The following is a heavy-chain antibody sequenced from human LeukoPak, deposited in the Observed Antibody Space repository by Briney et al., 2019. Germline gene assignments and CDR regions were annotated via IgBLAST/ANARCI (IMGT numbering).Heavy chain of an antibody. CDR3: ARANFLYCSSSTCLFDY. CDR2: INPNDGDT. CDR1: GYTFTDYY. J-gene: IGHJ4*02. Sequence: ASVKVSCKASGYTFTDYYMHWVRQAPGQGFEGMGWINPNDGDTNYAQKFQGRVTMTRDTSISTAHMEVSRLRSDDTAVYYCARANFLYCSSSTCLFDYWGQGTLVTVSS. D-gene: IGHD2-2*01. V-gene: IGHV1-2*02.